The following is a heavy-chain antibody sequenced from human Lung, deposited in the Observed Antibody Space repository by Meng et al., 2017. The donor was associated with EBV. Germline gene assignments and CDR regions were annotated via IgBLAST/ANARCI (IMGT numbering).Heavy chain of an antibody. CDR2: IDPNTGNP. D-gene: IGHD5-24*01. J-gene: IGHJ4*02. CDR1: GYTFTSYA. CDR3: ARDSPLDGYSLLDY. Sequence: VRRLQSGAELKHPGAPVKFSCRPPGYTFTSYAINWVRQAPGQGPDWMGWIDPNTGNPTYDQGFTGRFVFSLDTSVSTAYLQINSLRADDTAVYYCARDSPLDGYSLLDYWGQGTLVTVSS. V-gene: IGHV7-4-1*02.